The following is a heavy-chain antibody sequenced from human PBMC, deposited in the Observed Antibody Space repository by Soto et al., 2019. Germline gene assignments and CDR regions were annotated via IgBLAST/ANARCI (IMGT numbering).Heavy chain of an antibody. CDR2: IYWDDDK. J-gene: IGHJ4*02. CDR1: GFSLSTSGVG. CDR3: AHFYNWNYVSSALFDY. V-gene: IGHV2-5*02. D-gene: IGHD1-7*01. Sequence: SGPTLVNPTQTLTLTCTFSGFSLSTSGVGVGWIRQPPGKALEWLALIYWDDDKRYSPSLKSRLTITKDTSKNQVVLTMTNMDPVDTATYYCAHFYNWNYVSSALFDYWGQGTLVTVSS.